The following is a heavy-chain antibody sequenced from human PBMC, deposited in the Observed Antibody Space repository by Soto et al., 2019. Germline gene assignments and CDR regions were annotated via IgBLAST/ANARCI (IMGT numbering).Heavy chain of an antibody. Sequence: GGSLRLSCGASEFTFSSYGMHWVRQAPGKGLEWVAVIWYDGSNKYYADSVKGRFTISRDNSKNTLYLQMNSLRAEDTAVYYCAREGRYSSTIDYWGQGTLVTVSS. D-gene: IGHD6-19*01. V-gene: IGHV3-33*01. CDR2: IWYDGSNK. J-gene: IGHJ4*02. CDR3: AREGRYSSTIDY. CDR1: EFTFSSYG.